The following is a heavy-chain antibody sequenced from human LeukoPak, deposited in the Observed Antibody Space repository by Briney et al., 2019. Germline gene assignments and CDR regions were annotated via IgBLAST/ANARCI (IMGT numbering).Heavy chain of an antibody. J-gene: IGHJ4*02. CDR3: ARDDILTGYRDY. CDR1: GFTVSSNY. V-gene: IGHV3-53*01. D-gene: IGHD3-9*01. Sequence: GGSLRLSCAASGFTVSSNYMSWVRQAPGKGLEWVSVDYSGGREHFAHSVTGRFSLSSDNPKKTPYLQINSLRAEDTAVYYCARDDILTGYRDYWGQGALVTVSS. CDR2: DYSGGRE.